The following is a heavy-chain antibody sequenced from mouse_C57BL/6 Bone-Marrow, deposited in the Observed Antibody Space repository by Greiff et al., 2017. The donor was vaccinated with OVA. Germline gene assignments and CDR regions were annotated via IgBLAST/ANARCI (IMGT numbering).Heavy chain of an antibody. CDR1: GYTFTSYW. CDR2: IDPNSGGT. D-gene: IGHD2-12*01. J-gene: IGHJ4*01. CDR3: ARSLRRGKSGYYAMDY. V-gene: IGHV1-72*01. Sequence: QVQLQQPGAELVKPGASVKLSCNASGYTFTSYWMHWVKQRPGRGLEWIGRIDPNSGGTKYNEKFKSKATLTVDKPSSTAYMQLSSLTSEDSAVYYCARSLRRGKSGYYAMDYWGQGTSVTVSS.